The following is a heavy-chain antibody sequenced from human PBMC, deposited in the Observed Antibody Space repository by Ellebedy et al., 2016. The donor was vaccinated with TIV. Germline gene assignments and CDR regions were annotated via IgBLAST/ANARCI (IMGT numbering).Heavy chain of an antibody. V-gene: IGHV3-30-3*01. CDR2: VSGHGRIQ. D-gene: IGHD3-22*01. CDR3: VKGGNDRSGYYAPPVEC. J-gene: IGHJ4*02. CDR1: GFTSSTYE. Sequence: PGGSLRLSCVASGFTSSTYEIHWVRQAPGKGLEWVAVVSGHGRIQLYADSVKGRFTISRDNSKNTPDLQMNSLRVEDTAVYYCVKGGNDRSGYYAPPVECWGQGTLVTVSS.